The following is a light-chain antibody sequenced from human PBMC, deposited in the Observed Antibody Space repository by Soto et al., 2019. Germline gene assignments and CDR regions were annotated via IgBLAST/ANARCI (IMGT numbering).Light chain of an antibody. CDR3: QQRGTWFT. J-gene: IGKJ3*01. CDR2: DAS. V-gene: IGKV3-11*01. CDR1: QSVSDY. Sequence: EIVLTQSPATLSLSPGERATLSCRASQSVSDYLAWYQQRPGKAPRLLIFDASNRATGIPARFSGSGSGTDFTLTISSLEPEDFAVYCCQQRGTWFTFGPGTRVDFK.